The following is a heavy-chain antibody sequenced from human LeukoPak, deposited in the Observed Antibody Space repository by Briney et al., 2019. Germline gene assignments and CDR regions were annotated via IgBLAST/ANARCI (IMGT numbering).Heavy chain of an antibody. Sequence: PGGSLRLSCAASGFTFSSYSMNWVRQAPGKGLEWVSSISSSSSYIYYADSVKGRFTISRDISKNTLHLQMNNLRVDDTAVYYCARVRDVYNHVFENWGQGTLVTVS. CDR3: ARVRDVYNHVFEN. D-gene: IGHD5-24*01. CDR1: GFTFSSYS. CDR2: ISSSSSYI. V-gene: IGHV3-21*04. J-gene: IGHJ4*02.